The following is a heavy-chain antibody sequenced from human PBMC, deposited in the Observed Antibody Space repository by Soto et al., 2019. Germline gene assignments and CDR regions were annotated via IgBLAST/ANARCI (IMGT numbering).Heavy chain of an antibody. Sequence: LRLSCVASGFTFSSYAMSWVRQAPGKGLEWVSTISTSGASTYYADSVKGRFTISRDNSENTLYLQMNSLRAEDTAVYYCMKNQRYSTSSIDYWGQGTLVTVSS. CDR3: MKNQRYSTSSIDY. CDR1: GFTFSSYA. V-gene: IGHV3-23*01. J-gene: IGHJ4*02. CDR2: ISTSGAST. D-gene: IGHD6-13*01.